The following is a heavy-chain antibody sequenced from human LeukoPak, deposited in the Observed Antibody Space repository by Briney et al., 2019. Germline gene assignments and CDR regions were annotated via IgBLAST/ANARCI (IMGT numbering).Heavy chain of an antibody. Sequence: HGESLKISCKGSGYSFTNYGIGWLRPMPGKGLKWMGLIYPGDSDARSSPSFQGQVTISADKSISTAYLQWSSLKASDTAMYYCARRRDLYSGSYYPFDYWGQGTLVTVSS. CDR3: ARRRDLYSGSYYPFDY. CDR2: IYPGDSDA. CDR1: GYSFTNYG. D-gene: IGHD1-26*01. J-gene: IGHJ4*02. V-gene: IGHV5-51*01.